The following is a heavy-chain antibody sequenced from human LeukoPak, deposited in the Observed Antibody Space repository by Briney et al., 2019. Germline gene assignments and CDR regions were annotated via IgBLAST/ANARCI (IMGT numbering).Heavy chain of an antibody. D-gene: IGHD3-22*01. CDR2: IIPIFGTA. V-gene: IGHV1-69*13. J-gene: IGHJ5*02. CDR3: ARSRVHYYDSSGYYWSLRWFDP. CDR1: GYTFTGYY. Sequence: SVKVSCKASGYTFTGYYMHWVRQAPGQGLEWMGGIIPIFGTANYAQKFQGRVTITADESTSTAYMELSSLRSEDTAVYYCARSRVHYYDSSGYYWSLRWFDPWGQGTLVTVSS.